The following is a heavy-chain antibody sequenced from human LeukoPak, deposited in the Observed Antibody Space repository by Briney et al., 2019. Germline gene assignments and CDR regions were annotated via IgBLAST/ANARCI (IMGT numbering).Heavy chain of an antibody. D-gene: IGHD7-27*01. CDR1: SASVSSSSYY. CDR2: ISYSGTN. V-gene: IGHV4-39*01. CDR3: ASLGTLRS. Sequence: SETLSLTCTVSSASVSSSSYYWGWIRQPPGKGLEWIGSISYSGTNYNNPSLKSRVSISIDTSKNQFSVKLTSVTAADTAMYYCASLGTLRSWGQGTLVTVSS. J-gene: IGHJ5*02.